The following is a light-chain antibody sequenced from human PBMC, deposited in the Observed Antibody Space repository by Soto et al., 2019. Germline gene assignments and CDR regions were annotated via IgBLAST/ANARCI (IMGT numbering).Light chain of an antibody. CDR3: QQYSNWPRT. V-gene: IGKV3-15*01. CDR1: QSVSSN. J-gene: IGKJ1*01. Sequence: EIVLTQSPGTLSLSPGERTTLSCRASQSVSSNLAWYQQKPGQAPRLLIYAASTRATAVPARFTASGSGTEFTLTVCSLQSEDFAVYYCQQYSNWPRTFGQGTKVDIK. CDR2: AAS.